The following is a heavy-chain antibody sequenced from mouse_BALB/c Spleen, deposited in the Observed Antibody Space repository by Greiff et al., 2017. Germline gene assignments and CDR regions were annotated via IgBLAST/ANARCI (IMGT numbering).Heavy chain of an antibody. J-gene: IGHJ4*01. CDR1: GYAFTNYL. D-gene: IGHD1-1*01. CDR3: ARSKRASTVVEAYAMDY. V-gene: IGHV1-54*01. CDR2: INPGSGGT. Sequence: QVQLQQSGAELVRPGTSVKVSCKASGYAFTNYLIEWVKQRPGQGLEWIGVINPGSGGTNYNEKFKGKATLTADKSSSTAYMQLSSLTSDDSAVYFCARSKRASTVVEAYAMDYWGQGTSVTVSS.